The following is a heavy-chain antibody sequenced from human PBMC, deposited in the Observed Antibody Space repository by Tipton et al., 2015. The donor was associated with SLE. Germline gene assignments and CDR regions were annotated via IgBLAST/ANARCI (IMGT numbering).Heavy chain of an antibody. CDR1: GTSISSHY. D-gene: IGHD5-24*01. CDR2: IYYTGST. CDR3: ARDSVSEFEY. Sequence: TLSLTCSVSGTSISSHYWSWIRQPPGKGLEWIGYIYYTGSTCYNPSPKSRVAISVDTSENQFSLKLSSVTAADTAVYYCARDSVSEFEYWGQGILVTVSS. J-gene: IGHJ4*02. V-gene: IGHV4-59*06.